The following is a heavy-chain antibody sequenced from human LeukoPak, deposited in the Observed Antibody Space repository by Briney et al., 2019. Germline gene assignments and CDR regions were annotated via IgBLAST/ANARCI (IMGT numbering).Heavy chain of an antibody. CDR2: IIPIFGTA. D-gene: IGHD1-26*01. CDR1: GGTFSSYA. V-gene: IGHV1-69*13. CDR3: ARAMRSGSSRDAFDI. Sequence: SVKVSCKASGGTFSSYAISWVRQAPGQGLEWMGGIIPIFGTANYAQKFQGRVTITADESTSTAYMELSSLRSADTAVYYCARAMRSGSSRDAFDIWGQGTMVTVSS. J-gene: IGHJ3*02.